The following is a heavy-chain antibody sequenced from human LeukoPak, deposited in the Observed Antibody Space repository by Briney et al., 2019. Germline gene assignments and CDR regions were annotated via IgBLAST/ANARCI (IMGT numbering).Heavy chain of an antibody. Sequence: SETLSLTCTVSGGSISSSSYYWGWIRQPPGKGLEWIGSIYYSGSTYYNPSLKSRVTISVDTSKNQFPLKLSSVTAADTAVYYCARGDYSNPSIAFDIWGQGTMVTVSS. CDR3: ARGDYSNPSIAFDI. V-gene: IGHV4-39*01. CDR2: IYYSGST. J-gene: IGHJ3*02. D-gene: IGHD4-11*01. CDR1: GGSISSSSYY.